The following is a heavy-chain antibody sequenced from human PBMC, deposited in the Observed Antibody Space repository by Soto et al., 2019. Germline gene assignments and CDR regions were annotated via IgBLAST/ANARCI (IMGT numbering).Heavy chain of an antibody. CDR2: IYQSGNT. Sequence: KPSETLSLTCIVSNYSISSGYHWGWIRQPPGKGLEGIGNIYQSGNTYQNPSLKSRVILSIDTSKNQFSLNLRNVTAADTAVYYCVRGKVTFEFWGKGILVPVSS. CDR3: VRGKVTFEF. D-gene: IGHD4-4*01. V-gene: IGHV4-38-2*02. CDR1: NYSISSGYH. J-gene: IGHJ4*02.